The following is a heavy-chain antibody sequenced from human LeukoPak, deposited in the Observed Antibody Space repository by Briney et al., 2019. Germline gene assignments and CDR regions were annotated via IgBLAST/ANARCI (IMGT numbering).Heavy chain of an antibody. CDR1: GFTVSSNY. Sequence: PGGSLRLSCAASGFTVSSNYMSWVRQAPGKGLEWVSVIYSGGSTYYADSVKGRFTISRDNSKNTLYLQMNSLRAEDTAVYYCARGNYGVLFDYWGQGTLVTVSS. D-gene: IGHD4-17*01. CDR2: IYSGGST. J-gene: IGHJ4*02. CDR3: ARGNYGVLFDY. V-gene: IGHV3-53*01.